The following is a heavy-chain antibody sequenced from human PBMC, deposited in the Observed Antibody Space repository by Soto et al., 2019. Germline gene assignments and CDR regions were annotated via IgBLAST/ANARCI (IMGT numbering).Heavy chain of an antibody. J-gene: IGHJ4*02. Sequence: ASVKVSCKASGYTFTSYAMHWVRQAPGQRLEWMGWINAGNGNTKYSQKFQGRVTITGDTSASTAYMELSSLRSEDTAVYYCAREPSGSVHYFDYWGQGTLVTVSS. CDR3: AREPSGSVHYFDY. CDR1: GYTFTSYA. D-gene: IGHD1-26*01. CDR2: INAGNGNT. V-gene: IGHV1-3*01.